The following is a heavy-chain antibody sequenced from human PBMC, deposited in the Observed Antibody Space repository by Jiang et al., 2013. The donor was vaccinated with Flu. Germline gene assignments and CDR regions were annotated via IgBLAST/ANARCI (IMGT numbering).Heavy chain of an antibody. Sequence: GSGLVKPSETLSLTCTVSGGSISSYYWSWIRQPPGKGLEWIGYIYYSGSTNYNPSLKSRVTISVDTSKNQFSLKLSSVTAADTAVYYCARTNYYDSSGSIDYWGQGTLVTVSS. CDR1: GGSISSYY. V-gene: IGHV4-59*13. D-gene: IGHD3-22*01. J-gene: IGHJ4*02. CDR2: IYYSGST. CDR3: ARTNYYDSSGSIDY.